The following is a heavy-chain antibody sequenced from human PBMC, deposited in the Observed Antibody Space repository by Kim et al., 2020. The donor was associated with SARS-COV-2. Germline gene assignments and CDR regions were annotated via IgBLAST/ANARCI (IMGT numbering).Heavy chain of an antibody. J-gene: IGHJ4*02. CDR2: IYYSGST. Sequence: SETLSLTCTVSGGSISSSSYYWGWIRQPPGKGLEWIGSIYYSGSTSYNPSLKSRVTISVDTSKNRFSLKLSSVTAADTAVYYCARLYPRITGTTHRDISDYWGQGTLVTVSS. D-gene: IGHD1-20*01. CDR3: ARLYPRITGTTHRDISDY. CDR1: GGSISSSSYY. V-gene: IGHV4-39*01.